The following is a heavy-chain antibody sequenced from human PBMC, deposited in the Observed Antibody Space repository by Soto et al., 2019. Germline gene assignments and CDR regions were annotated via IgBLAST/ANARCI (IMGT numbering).Heavy chain of an antibody. Sequence: EVQLLESGGGLIQPGGSLRLSCEASGFTFSNYGMTWVRQAPGKGLEWVSTISGSGDRAFYADPVKGRFTISSDNSKNPLYLQMNSLSAEDTAIYYCAKEMIASTLADFFDYWGQGILVTVSS. V-gene: IGHV3-23*01. CDR2: ISGSGDRA. CDR3: AKEMIASTLADFFDY. CDR1: GFTFSNYG. J-gene: IGHJ4*02. D-gene: IGHD2-21*01.